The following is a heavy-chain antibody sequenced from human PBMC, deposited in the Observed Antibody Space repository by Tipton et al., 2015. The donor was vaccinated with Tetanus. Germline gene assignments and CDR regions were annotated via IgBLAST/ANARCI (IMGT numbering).Heavy chain of an antibody. CDR3: ARDPGGDYGAGGYYGMDV. V-gene: IGHV3-33*01. Sequence: SLRLSCAASGFTFSSYGMHWVRQAPGKGLEWVAVIWYDGSNKYYADSVKGRFTISRDNSKNTLYLQMNSLRAEDTAVYYCARDPGGDYGAGGYYGMDVWGQGTTVTVSS. J-gene: IGHJ6*02. D-gene: IGHD4-17*01. CDR1: GFTFSSYG. CDR2: IWYDGSNK.